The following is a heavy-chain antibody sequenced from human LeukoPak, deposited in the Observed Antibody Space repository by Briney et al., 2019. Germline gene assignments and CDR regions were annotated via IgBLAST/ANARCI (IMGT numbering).Heavy chain of an antibody. CDR2: ISSSGSTI. CDR1: GFTFSDYY. V-gene: IGHV3-11*04. J-gene: IGHJ5*02. CDR3: ARTHSYSVLGSPWGA. D-gene: IGHD3-10*01. Sequence: GGSLRLSCAASGFTFSDYYMSWIRQAPGKGLEWVSYISSSGSTIYYADSVKGRFTISRDNAKNSLYLQMNSLRAEDTAVYYCARTHSYSVLGSPWGAWGQGTLVTVSS.